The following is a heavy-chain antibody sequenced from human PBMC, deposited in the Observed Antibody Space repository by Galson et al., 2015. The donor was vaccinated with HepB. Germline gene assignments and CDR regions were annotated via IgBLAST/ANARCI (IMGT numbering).Heavy chain of an antibody. J-gene: IGHJ5*02. CDR1: GFTFTGYY. CDR3: ARGEGLWFGELSSDP. D-gene: IGHD3-10*01. CDR2: INPNSGGT. Sequence: SVKVSCKASGFTFTGYYMHWVRQAPGQGLEWLGRINPNSGGTDYAQKFQGRVTMTRDTSISTAYMELSRLKSDDTAVYFCARGEGLWFGELSSDPWGQGTLVTVSS. V-gene: IGHV1-2*06.